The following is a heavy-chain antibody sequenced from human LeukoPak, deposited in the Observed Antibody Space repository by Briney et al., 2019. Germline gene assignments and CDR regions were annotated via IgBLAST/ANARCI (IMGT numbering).Heavy chain of an antibody. CDR2: IYYSGST. D-gene: IGHD6-6*01. CDR3: ARRGAARANNWFDP. CDR1: GGSFSSYY. J-gene: IGHJ5*02. V-gene: IGHV4-39*01. Sequence: SETLSLTCAVYGGSFSSYYWGWIRQPPGKGLEWIGSIYYSGSTYYNPSLKSRVTISVDTSKNQFSLKLTSLTAADTAVYYCARRGAARANNWFDPWGQGTLVTVSS.